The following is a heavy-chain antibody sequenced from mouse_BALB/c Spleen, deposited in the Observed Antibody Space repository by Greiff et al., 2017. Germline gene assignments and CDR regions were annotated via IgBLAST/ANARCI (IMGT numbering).Heavy chain of an antibody. CDR2: IRSKSNNYAT. J-gene: IGHJ4*01. Sequence: EVQGVESGGGLVQPKGSLKLSCAASGFTFNTYAMNWVRQAPGKGLEWVARIRSKSNNYATYYADSVKDRFTISRDDSQSMLYLQMNNLKTEDTAMYYCVRREGYDYDDGYAMDYWGQGTSVTVSS. CDR3: VRREGYDYDDGYAMDY. V-gene: IGHV10-1*02. CDR1: GFTFNTYA. D-gene: IGHD2-4*01.